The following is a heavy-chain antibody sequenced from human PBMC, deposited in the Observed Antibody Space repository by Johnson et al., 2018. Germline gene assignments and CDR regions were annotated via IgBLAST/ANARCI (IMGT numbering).Heavy chain of an antibody. CDR1: GFTVSGDY. Sequence: EVQLVESGGGLVQXGGSLRLXCAAPGFTVSGDYMNWVRQAPGKGLEWVSVIYSEGSTNYADSVKGRFTISRDISKNTLYLQMNSLRAEDTAVYFCARTSRGAFDIWGQGTMVSVSS. CDR3: ARTSRGAFDI. V-gene: IGHV3-66*02. D-gene: IGHD3-10*01. J-gene: IGHJ3*02. CDR2: IYSEGST.